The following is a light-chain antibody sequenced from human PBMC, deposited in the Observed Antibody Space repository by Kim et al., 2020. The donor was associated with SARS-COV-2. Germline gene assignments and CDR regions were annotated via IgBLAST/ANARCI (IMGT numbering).Light chain of an antibody. CDR2: EDN. V-gene: IGLV6-57*02. Sequence: GKTLTISCTGSSGSIASNYVQWYQQRPGSAPTTVIYEDNQRPSGVPDRFSGSIDSSSNSASLTISGLKTEDEADYYCQSYDSSFWVFGGGTKLTVL. CDR1: SGSIASNY. CDR3: QSYDSSFWV. J-gene: IGLJ3*02.